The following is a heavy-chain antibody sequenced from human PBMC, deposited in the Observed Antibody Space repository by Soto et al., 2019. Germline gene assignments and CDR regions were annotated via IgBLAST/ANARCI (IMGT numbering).Heavy chain of an antibody. CDR1: GFTVSSNY. Sequence: GGSLRLSCAASGFTVSSNYMSWVRQAPGKGLEWVSVIYSGGSTYYADSVKGRFTISRDNSKNTLYLQMNSLRAEDTAVYYCATWEGVVDTYYYYYGMDVWGQGTTVTVSS. J-gene: IGHJ6*02. CDR3: ATWEGVVDTYYYYYGMDV. D-gene: IGHD3-22*01. V-gene: IGHV3-53*01. CDR2: IYSGGST.